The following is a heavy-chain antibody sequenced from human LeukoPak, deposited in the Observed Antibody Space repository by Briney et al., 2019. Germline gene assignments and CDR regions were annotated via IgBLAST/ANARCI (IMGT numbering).Heavy chain of an antibody. J-gene: IGHJ4*02. Sequence: SVKASCKASGGTFSSYAISWVRQAPGQGLEWMGGIIPIFGTANYAQKFQGRVTITTDESTSTAYMELSSLRSEDTAVYYCARLGTSGDYALDYWGQGTLVTVSS. D-gene: IGHD4-17*01. CDR1: GGTFSSYA. CDR3: ARLGTSGDYALDY. V-gene: IGHV1-69*05. CDR2: IIPIFGTA.